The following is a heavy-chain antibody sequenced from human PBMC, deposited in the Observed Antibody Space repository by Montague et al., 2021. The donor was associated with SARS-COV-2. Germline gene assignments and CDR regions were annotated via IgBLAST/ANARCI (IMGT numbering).Heavy chain of an antibody. D-gene: IGHD6-13*01. CDR2: IYYSGXT. J-gene: IGHJ4*02. CDR3: ARDVGWYSSSWFDY. Sequence: TLSLTCTVSGGSISSGGYYWSWIRLHPGKGLEWIGYIYYSGXTXYXXXXKXRVTISVDTSKNQFSLKLSSVTAADTAVYYCARDVGWYSSSWFDYWGQGTLVTVSS. V-gene: IGHV4-31*03. CDR1: GGSISSGGYY.